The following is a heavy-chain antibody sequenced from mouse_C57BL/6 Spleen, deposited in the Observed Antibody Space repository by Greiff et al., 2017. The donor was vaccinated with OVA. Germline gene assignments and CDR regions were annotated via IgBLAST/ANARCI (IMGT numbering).Heavy chain of an antibody. Sequence: VQLQQSGAELVRPGASVTLSCKASGYTFTDYEMHWVKQTPVHGLEWIGAIDPETGGTAYNQKFKGKATLTADKSSSTAYMELRSLTSEDSAVYYCTRHGYWGQGTTLTVSS. CDR3: TRHGY. V-gene: IGHV1-15*01. CDR2: IDPETGGT. CDR1: GYTFTDYE. J-gene: IGHJ2*01.